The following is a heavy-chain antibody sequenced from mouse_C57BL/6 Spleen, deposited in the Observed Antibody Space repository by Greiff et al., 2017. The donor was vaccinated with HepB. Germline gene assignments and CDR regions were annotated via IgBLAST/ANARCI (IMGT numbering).Heavy chain of an antibody. V-gene: IGHV1-7*01. Sequence: QVHVKQSGAELAKPGASVKLSCKASGYTFTSYWMHWVKQRPGQGLEWIGYINPSSGYTKYNQKFKDKATLTADKYSSTAYMQLSSLTYEDSAVYYCARGDYSNYEGYFDYWGQGTTLTVSS. CDR2: INPSSGYT. D-gene: IGHD2-5*01. CDR3: ARGDYSNYEGYFDY. J-gene: IGHJ2*01. CDR1: GYTFTSYW.